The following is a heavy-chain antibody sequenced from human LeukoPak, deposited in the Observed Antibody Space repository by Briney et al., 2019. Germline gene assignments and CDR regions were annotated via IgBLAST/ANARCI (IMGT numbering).Heavy chain of an antibody. CDR2: ISGSGDNT. Sequence: GGSLRLSCAASGFTFSSYAMSWVRQPPGKGLEWVAAISGSGDNTYYADSVKGRFTISRDNSKNTLYLQMNSLRAEDTAVYYCAKEEQLILFGESDSWGQGTLVTVSS. V-gene: IGHV3-23*01. CDR1: GFTFSSYA. CDR3: AKEEQLILFGESDS. D-gene: IGHD3-10*01. J-gene: IGHJ4*02.